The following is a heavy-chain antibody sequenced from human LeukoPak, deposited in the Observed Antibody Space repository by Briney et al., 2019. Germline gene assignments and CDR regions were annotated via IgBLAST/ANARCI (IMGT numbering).Heavy chain of an antibody. CDR3: ATESSGWFYYFDF. CDR1: GASISTYY. D-gene: IGHD6-19*01. J-gene: IGHJ4*02. CDR2: VYVSGNT. V-gene: IGHV4-59*01. Sequence: PSETLSLTCTVSGASISTYYWNWIRQPPGKGREWIGYVYVSGNTDYNPSHKYNPSLKSRVTISGDTSKNQISLILRDVTAADTAVYFCATESSGWFYYFDFWGQGAPVTVSS.